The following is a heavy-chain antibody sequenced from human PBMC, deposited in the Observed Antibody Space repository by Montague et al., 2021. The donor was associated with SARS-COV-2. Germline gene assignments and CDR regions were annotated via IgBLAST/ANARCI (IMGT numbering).Heavy chain of an antibody. D-gene: IGHD2-15*01. CDR2: MYYSGST. Sequence: SETLSLTCTVSGGSISSYHHYWGWIRQPPGKGLEWMGAMYYSGSTWLNPSLKSRVTISVDTSKNQLSLNLRSVTAADTAVYFCGRVIVSATSNPFDCWGPGTLVTVSS. V-gene: IGHV4-39*07. J-gene: IGHJ4*02. CDR3: GRVIVSATSNPFDC. CDR1: GGSISSYHHY.